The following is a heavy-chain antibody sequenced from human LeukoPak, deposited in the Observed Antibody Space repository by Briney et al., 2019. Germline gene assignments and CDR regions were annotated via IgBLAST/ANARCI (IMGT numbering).Heavy chain of an antibody. D-gene: IGHD2-2*01. CDR2: ITHSSGDT. J-gene: IGHJ4*02. V-gene: IGHV3-23*01. CDR1: GFTFSNYA. Sequence: GGSLRLSCAASGFTFSNYAMSWVRQAPGKGLEWFSAITHSSGDTYYADSVKGRFTISRDNSKNTLYLQMNSLRAEDTAVYYCARGYQPLDYYFDYWGQGTLVTVSS. CDR3: ARGYQPLDYYFDY.